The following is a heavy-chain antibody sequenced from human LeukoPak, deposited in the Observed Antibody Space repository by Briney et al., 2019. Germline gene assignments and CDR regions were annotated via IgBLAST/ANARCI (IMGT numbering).Heavy chain of an antibody. V-gene: IGHV1-18*04. Sequence: EASVKVSCKASGYTFTSYGISWVRQAPGQGLEWMGWISAYNGNTNYAQKLQGRVTMTTDTSTSTAYMELRSLRSDDTAVYYCATARDSPDFDYWGQGTLVTVSS. J-gene: IGHJ4*02. D-gene: IGHD2-21*01. CDR1: GYTFTSYG. CDR2: ISAYNGNT. CDR3: ATARDSPDFDY.